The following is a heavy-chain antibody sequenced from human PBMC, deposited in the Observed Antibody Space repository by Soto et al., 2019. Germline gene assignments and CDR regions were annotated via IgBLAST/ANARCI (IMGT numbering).Heavy chain of an antibody. CDR1: GFTFSSYS. J-gene: IGHJ5*02. Sequence: PGGSLRLSCAASGFTFSSYSMNWVRQAPGKGLGWVSSISSSSSYIYYADSVKGRFTISRDNAKNSLYLQMNSLRAEDTAVYYCARDYNDFWSGSWFDPWGQGTLVTVSS. V-gene: IGHV3-21*01. CDR2: ISSSSSYI. CDR3: ARDYNDFWSGSWFDP. D-gene: IGHD3-3*01.